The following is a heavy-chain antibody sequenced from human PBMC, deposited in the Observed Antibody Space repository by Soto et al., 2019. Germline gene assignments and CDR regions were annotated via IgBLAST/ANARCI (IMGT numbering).Heavy chain of an antibody. V-gene: IGHV1-8*01. CDR2: ANPKSGNT. D-gene: IGHD2-2*02. CDR1: GYSFSTYD. Sequence: QVQLVQSGAEVKKPGASVKVSCKASGYSFSTYDINWVRQAAGQGLEWMGWANPKSGNTDYAQRFRGRVTMTSNTSISTAYMELSALTPEDTAVYYCARPYCDSTSCYTDWFDPWGQGTLVTVSS. CDR3: ARPYCDSTSCYTDWFDP. J-gene: IGHJ5*02.